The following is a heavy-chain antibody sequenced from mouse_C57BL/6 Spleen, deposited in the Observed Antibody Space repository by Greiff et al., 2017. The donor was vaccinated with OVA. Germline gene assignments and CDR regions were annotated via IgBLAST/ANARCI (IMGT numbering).Heavy chain of an antibody. CDR3: ARGGTGYGSSSHWYFDV. Sequence: VQLQQPGAELVMPGASVKLSCKASGYTFTSYWMHWVKQRPGQGLEWIGEIDPSDSYTNYNQKFKGKSTLTVDKSSSTAYMQLSSLTSEDSAVYDCARGGTGYGSSSHWYFDVWGTGTTVTVSS. CDR2: IDPSDSYT. V-gene: IGHV1-69*01. J-gene: IGHJ1*03. CDR1: GYTFTSYW. D-gene: IGHD1-1*01.